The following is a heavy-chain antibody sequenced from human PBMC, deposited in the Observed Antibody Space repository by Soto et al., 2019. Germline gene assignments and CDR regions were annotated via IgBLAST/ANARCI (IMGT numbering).Heavy chain of an antibody. CDR1: GYTFTSYG. J-gene: IGHJ6*02. CDR2: ISAYNGNT. V-gene: IGHV1-18*04. D-gene: IGHD6-13*01. CDR3: ARDSKLAAAGTVNYDYGMDV. Sequence: GASVKVSCKASGYTFTSYGISWVRQPPGQGLEWMGWISAYNGNTNYAQKLQGRVTMTTDTSTSTAYMELMSLRSDDTAVYYCARDSKLAAAGTVNYDYGMDVWGQGTTVTVSS.